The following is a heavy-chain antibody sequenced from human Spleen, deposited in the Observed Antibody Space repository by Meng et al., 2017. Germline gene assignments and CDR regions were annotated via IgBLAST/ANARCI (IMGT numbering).Heavy chain of an antibody. Sequence: LSLTCTVSGGSISSYYWSWIRQAPGKGLEWVSYISSSGSTIYYADSVKGRFTISRDNAKHSLYLQMNSLRAEDTAVYYCARAEYSSSWYNDAFDIWGQGTMVTVSS. CDR3: ARAEYSSSWYNDAFDI. V-gene: IGHV3-11*04. D-gene: IGHD6-13*01. J-gene: IGHJ3*02. CDR2: ISSSGSTI. CDR1: GGSISSYY.